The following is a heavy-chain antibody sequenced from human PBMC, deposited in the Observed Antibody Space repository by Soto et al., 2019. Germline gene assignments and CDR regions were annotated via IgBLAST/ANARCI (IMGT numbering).Heavy chain of an antibody. V-gene: IGHV4-39*01. CDR1: GDSITNSNYY. J-gene: IGHJ5*02. D-gene: IGHD3-16*02. CDR3: AGRNSLASVSLNFRELSNYKWIDP. Sequence: SETLSLTCTVSGDSITNSNYYWGWFRQPPGKGLEWNARFYYIVSTYYNPSLKSRVTISVDTSNNQFSLNLNSVTASDTAVYYCAGRNSLASVSLNFRELSNYKWIDPWGPGTLVTVSS. CDR2: FYYIVST.